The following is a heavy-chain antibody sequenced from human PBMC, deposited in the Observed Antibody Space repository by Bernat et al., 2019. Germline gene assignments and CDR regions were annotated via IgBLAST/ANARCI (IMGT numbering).Heavy chain of an antibody. V-gene: IGHV3-30*18. CDR1: GFTFSSYG. Sequence: QVQLVESGGGVVQPGRSLRLSCAASGFTFSSYGMHWVRQAPGQGLEWVAVISYDGSNKYYAASVKGRFTISRDNSKNTLYLQMNSLRAEDTAVYYCAKDWALYYYYYGMDVWGQGTTVTVSS. J-gene: IGHJ6*02. D-gene: IGHD3-16*01. CDR3: AKDWALYYYYYGMDV. CDR2: ISYDGSNK.